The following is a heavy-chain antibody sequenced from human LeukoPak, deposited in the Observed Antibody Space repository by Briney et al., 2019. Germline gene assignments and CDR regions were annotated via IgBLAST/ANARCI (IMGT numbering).Heavy chain of an antibody. D-gene: IGHD3-10*01. J-gene: IGHJ4*02. CDR1: GGTFSSYA. Sequence: ASVKVSCKASGGTFSSYAISWVRQAPGQGLEWMGGIIPIFGTANYAQKFQGRVTITADESTSTAYMELSSLRSEDTAVYYCATATMVRDVHFDYWGQGTLVTVSS. V-gene: IGHV1-69*13. CDR3: ATATMVRDVHFDY. CDR2: IIPIFGTA.